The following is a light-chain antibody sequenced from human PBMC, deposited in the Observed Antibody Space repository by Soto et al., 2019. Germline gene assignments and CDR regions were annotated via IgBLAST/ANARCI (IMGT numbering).Light chain of an antibody. CDR3: QQYENYWT. Sequence: DIQMTQSPSTLSATAGDRFTITFRASQSISSWLAWYQQKPGKAPKLLIYDASNLESGVPSRFSGSGSGTDFTLTISHLQPDDSATYYCQQYENYWTFGQGTKVDIK. CDR2: DAS. CDR1: QSISSW. J-gene: IGKJ1*01. V-gene: IGKV1-5*01.